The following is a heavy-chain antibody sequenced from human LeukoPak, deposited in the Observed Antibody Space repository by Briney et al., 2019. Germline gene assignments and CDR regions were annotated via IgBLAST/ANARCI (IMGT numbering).Heavy chain of an antibody. J-gene: IGHJ4*02. V-gene: IGHV4-59*01. CDR2: IYYSGST. CDR1: GGSISSYY. CDR3: ARVHYDISTGYYEFDY. Sequence: SETLSLTCTVSGGSISSYYWSWIRQPPGKGLEWIGYIYYSGSTNYNPSLKSRVTISVDTSKNQFSLKLSSVTAADTAVYYCARVHYDISTGYYEFDYWGQGTLVTISS. D-gene: IGHD3-9*01.